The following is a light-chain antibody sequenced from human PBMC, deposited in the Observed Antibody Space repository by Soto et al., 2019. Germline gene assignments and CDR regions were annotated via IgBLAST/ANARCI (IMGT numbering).Light chain of an antibody. Sequence: QSVLTQPPSVSAAPGQKVAISCSGSSSNIGNNYVAWYQQLPGTAPKLVIYENSKRPSGIPDRISGSKSGTSVTLGISGLQTGDEAHYYCETWDDSLSAVVFGGGTKVTVL. CDR3: ETWDDSLSAVV. J-gene: IGLJ2*01. CDR1: SSNIGNNY. V-gene: IGLV1-51*02. CDR2: ENS.